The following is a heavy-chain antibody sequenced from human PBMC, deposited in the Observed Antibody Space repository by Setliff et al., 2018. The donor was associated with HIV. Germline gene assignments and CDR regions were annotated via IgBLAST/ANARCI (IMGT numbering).Heavy chain of an antibody. CDR2: INTNTGNP. J-gene: IGHJ4*02. V-gene: IGHV7-4-1*02. D-gene: IGHD2-21*01. Sequence: ASVKVSCKASGYTFTNYAINWVRQAPGQGLEWMGWINTNTGNPTYAQGFTGRFVFSLDTSVSTAYLQISSLQAEDTAVYYCARVSDTGVDPQTHRDYWGQGTPVTVSS. CDR3: ARVSDTGVDPQTHRDY. CDR1: GYTFTNYA.